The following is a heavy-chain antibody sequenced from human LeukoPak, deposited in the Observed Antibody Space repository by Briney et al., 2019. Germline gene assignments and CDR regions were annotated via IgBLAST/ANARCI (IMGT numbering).Heavy chain of an antibody. V-gene: IGHV3-48*04. CDR3: ARGDNWNSYYYYYMDV. CDR1: GFTFNSYS. CDR2: ISSSGSSI. D-gene: IGHD1-7*01. J-gene: IGHJ6*03. Sequence: PGGSLRLSCAASGFTFNSYSMNWVRQAPGKGLEWVSYISSSGSSIYYADSVKGRFTISRDNAEKSLNLQMNSLRAEDTAVYYCARGDNWNSYYYYYMDVWGKGTTVTVFS.